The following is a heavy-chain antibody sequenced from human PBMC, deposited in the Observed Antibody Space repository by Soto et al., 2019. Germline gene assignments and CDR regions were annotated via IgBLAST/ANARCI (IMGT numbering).Heavy chain of an antibody. CDR1: GGTFSNYP. J-gene: IGHJ2*01. V-gene: IGHV1-69*12. CDR3: ARGNHRWLQLWYFDL. Sequence: QVQLVQSGAEVKKPGSSVKVSCKASGGTFSNYPVSWVRQAPGQGLEWMGGIIPIFGTVNYAQKFQGRLTITADESPSTAYMELSSLRSEATAVYSCARGNHRWLQLWYFDLWGRGTLVTVSS. CDR2: IIPIFGTV. D-gene: IGHD5-12*01.